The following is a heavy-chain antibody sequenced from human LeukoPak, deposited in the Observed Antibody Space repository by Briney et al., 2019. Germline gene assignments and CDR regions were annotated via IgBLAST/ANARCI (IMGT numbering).Heavy chain of an antibody. CDR2: ISSSSSYI. CDR3: ARGRGSGWYDAFDI. CDR1: GFTFSSYS. D-gene: IGHD6-19*01. Sequence: PGGSLRLSCAASGFTFSSYSMNWVRQAPGKGLEWVSSISSSSSYIYYADSVKGRFTISRDNAKNSLYLQMNSLRAEDTAVYYCARGRGSGWYDAFDIWGQGTMVTVSS. V-gene: IGHV3-21*01. J-gene: IGHJ3*02.